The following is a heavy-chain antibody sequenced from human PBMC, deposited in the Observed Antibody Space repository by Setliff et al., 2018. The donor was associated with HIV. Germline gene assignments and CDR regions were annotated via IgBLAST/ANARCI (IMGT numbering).Heavy chain of an antibody. V-gene: IGHV1-2*06. CDR1: GYTFTGYY. CDR2: IIPNSGGT. CDR3: ARGRTNSSYYNFWSAYSSTMDV. D-gene: IGHD3-3*01. J-gene: IGHJ6*02. Sequence: ASVKVSCKASGYTFTGYYVHWVRQAPGQGLEWMGRIIPNSGGTNYAQKSQGRVTMTRDTSISTAYMELRRLKSDDAAVYYCARGRTNSSYYNFWSAYSSTMDVWGHGTTVTVSS.